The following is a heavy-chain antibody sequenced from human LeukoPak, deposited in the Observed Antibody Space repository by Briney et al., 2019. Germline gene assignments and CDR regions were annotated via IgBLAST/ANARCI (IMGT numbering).Heavy chain of an antibody. J-gene: IGHJ4*02. CDR1: GYTLTELS. D-gene: IGHD4-11*01. V-gene: IGHV1-24*01. CDR3: ATAPISPMTTVNAIGFDH. Sequence: APVKVSCKVSGYTLTELSMHWVRQAPGKGLEWMGGFDPEDGETIYAQKFQGRVTMTEDTSTDTAYMELSSLRSEDTAVYYCATAPISPMTTVNAIGFDHWGQGTLVTVSS. CDR2: FDPEDGET.